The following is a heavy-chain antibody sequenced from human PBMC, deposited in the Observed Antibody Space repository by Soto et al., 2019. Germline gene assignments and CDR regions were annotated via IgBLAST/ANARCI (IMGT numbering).Heavy chain of an antibody. CDR3: AKSVFIEAAEGFYFDY. Sequence: SVKVSCKASGGPFSSYAIIWVRQAPGQGLEWMGGIIPIFGTANYAQKFQGRVTITADESTSTAYMELSSLRSEDTAVYYCAKSVFIEAAEGFYFDYWGQGTLVTVSS. CDR2: IIPIFGTA. D-gene: IGHD6-13*01. CDR1: GGPFSSYA. V-gene: IGHV1-69*01. J-gene: IGHJ4*02.